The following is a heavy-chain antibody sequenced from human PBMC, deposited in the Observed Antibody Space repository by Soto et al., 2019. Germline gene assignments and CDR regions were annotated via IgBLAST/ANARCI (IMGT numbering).Heavy chain of an antibody. D-gene: IGHD6-13*01. CDR2: IYSGGST. J-gene: IGHJ6*04. V-gene: IGHV3-66*01. Sequence: EVQLVASGGGLVQPGGSLSLSCAASGFTVSSNYMSWVRQAPVKGLEWVSVIYSGGSTYYAASVKGRFTISRDNSKNTLYLQMNSLRAEDTAVYYCARATLIAAAPGPPDVWGKGTTVTVSS. CDR3: ARATLIAAAPGPPDV. CDR1: GFTVSSNY.